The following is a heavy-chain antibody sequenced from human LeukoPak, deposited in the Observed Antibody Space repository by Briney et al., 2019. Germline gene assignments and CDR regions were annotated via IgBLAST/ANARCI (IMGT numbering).Heavy chain of an antibody. D-gene: IGHD2-2*01. Sequence: PETLSLTRTVSGGSLRSYYWSWIRQPPGRGRECMGHIYASGSTNHNPTLKSRVTISVDRSKNQSSLMLSSVTAADTAVYYCARRGRINVVVAAASSNYYYYYMDVWGKGTTVTVSS. CDR1: GGSLRSYY. CDR3: ARRGRINVVVAAASSNYYYYYMDV. V-gene: IGHV4-4*08. J-gene: IGHJ6*03. CDR2: IYASGST.